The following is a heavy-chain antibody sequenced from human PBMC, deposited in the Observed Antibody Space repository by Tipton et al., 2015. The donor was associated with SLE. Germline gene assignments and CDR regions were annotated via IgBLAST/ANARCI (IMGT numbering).Heavy chain of an antibody. J-gene: IGHJ6*02. CDR1: GDSINSHY. D-gene: IGHD6-6*01. CDR2: IYPSGSI. V-gene: IGHV4-4*07. CDR3: ARSTSRPSSYYFYGLDV. Sequence: TLSLTCTVSGDSINSHYWSWIRQPAGKGLQWIGRIYPSGSINYNPSLKSRVTISVDTSKNQFSLRLNSVTAADTAVYYCARSTSRPSSYYFYGLDVWGQGTTVTVSS.